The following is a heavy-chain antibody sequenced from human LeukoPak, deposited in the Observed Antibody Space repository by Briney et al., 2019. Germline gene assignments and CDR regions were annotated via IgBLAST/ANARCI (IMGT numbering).Heavy chain of an antibody. V-gene: IGHV4-59*01. J-gene: IGHJ4*02. Sequence: PSETLSLTCTDPGGCISAYSWTCIRQPPGKRLQWIGYMYYNGGPTYNPSLESRVTISADTSKNQLSLKLTSVTAADTAVYYCARADSSGYSIFGYWGQGTLVTVSS. CDR3: ARADSSGYSIFGY. CDR2: MYYNGGP. D-gene: IGHD3-22*01. CDR1: GGCISAYS.